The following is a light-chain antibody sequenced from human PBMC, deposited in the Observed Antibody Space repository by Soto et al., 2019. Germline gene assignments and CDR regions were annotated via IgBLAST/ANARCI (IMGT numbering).Light chain of an antibody. CDR2: SAS. V-gene: IGKV3-20*01. CDR1: QSVDSSY. CDR3: QQFGSSPPYT. J-gene: IGKJ2*01. Sequence: EIVLTQSPGTLSLSPGERATLSCRASQSVDSSYLALYQQKPGQAPRLLIYSASSRATGIPDRFSGSGSGTDFTLTISRLEPEDSAVYYCQQFGSSPPYTFGQGTKLEIK.